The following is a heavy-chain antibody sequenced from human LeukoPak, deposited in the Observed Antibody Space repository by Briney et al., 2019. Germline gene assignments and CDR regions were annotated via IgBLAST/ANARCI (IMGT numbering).Heavy chain of an antibody. D-gene: IGHD4-17*01. CDR2: VHLSGAS. Sequence: PSGTLSLTCAVSGGSILTTNWWSWVRQPPGKGLEWIGEVHLSGASNYNPSLKSRVTISVDTSKNQFSLKLSSVTAADTAVYYCARLRVNSGAENWFDPWGQGTLVTVSS. CDR3: ARLRVNSGAENWFDP. V-gene: IGHV4-4*02. CDR1: GGSILTTNW. J-gene: IGHJ5*02.